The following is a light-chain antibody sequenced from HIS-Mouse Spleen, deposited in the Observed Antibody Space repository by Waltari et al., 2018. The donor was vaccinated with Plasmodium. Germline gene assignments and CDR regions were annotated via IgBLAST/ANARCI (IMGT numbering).Light chain of an antibody. J-gene: IGKJ2*01. CDR3: QQYNNWPPYT. V-gene: IGKV3-15*01. CDR2: GAA. CDR1: QSVSSN. Sequence: EIVMTQSPATLSVSPGERATLSCRASQSVSSNLAWYQQKPGQAPRLLIYGAATRATGSPARFSGSGSGTEFTLTISSLQSEDFAVDYCQQYNNWPPYTFGQGTKLEIK.